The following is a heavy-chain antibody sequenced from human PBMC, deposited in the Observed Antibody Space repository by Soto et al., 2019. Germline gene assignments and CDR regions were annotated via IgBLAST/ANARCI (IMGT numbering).Heavy chain of an antibody. CDR1: GFTFSSYW. V-gene: IGHV3-7*04. J-gene: IGHJ4*02. CDR3: ARGNWNDYFDY. Sequence: GWSLRLSCAASGFTFSSYWMSWVRQAPGKGLEWVANIKQDGSEKYYVDSVKGRFTISRDNAKNSLYLQMNSLRAEDTAVYYCARGNWNDYFDYWSQGTMVIVSS. D-gene: IGHD1-1*01. CDR2: IKQDGSEK.